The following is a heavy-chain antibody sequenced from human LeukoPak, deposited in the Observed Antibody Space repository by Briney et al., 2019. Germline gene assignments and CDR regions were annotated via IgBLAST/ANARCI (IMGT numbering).Heavy chain of an antibody. CDR1: GFTFSSYA. Sequence: GRSLRLSCAASGFTFSSYAMHWVRQAPGKGLEWVAVISYDGSNKYYADSVKGRFTISRDNSKNTLYLQMNSLRAEDTAVYYCARVGDYYDSSGYFGYWGQGTLVTVSS. J-gene: IGHJ4*02. CDR2: ISYDGSNK. CDR3: ARVGDYYDSSGYFGY. V-gene: IGHV3-30*04. D-gene: IGHD3-22*01.